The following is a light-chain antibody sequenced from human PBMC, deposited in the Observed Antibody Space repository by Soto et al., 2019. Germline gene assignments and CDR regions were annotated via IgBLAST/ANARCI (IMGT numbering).Light chain of an antibody. CDR3: QWRYCSPWT. V-gene: IGKV1-39*01. CDR2: AAS. J-gene: IGKJ1*01. Sequence: DIQMTQSPSSLSASVGDRVTITCRASQNISNSLSWYQQEPGEGPRVLISAASNLQSGVSSRFSGSGSGTDFTLTISMLQHDYSTTYFRQWRYCSPWTFGQGTKVDIK. CDR1: QNISNS.